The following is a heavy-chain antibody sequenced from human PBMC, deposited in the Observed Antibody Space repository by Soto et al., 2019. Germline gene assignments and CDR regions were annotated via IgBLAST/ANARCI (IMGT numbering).Heavy chain of an antibody. D-gene: IGHD3-10*01. Sequence: EVQLLESGGGLVQPGGSLRLSCAASGFTFNSYAMHWVRQAPGKGLEWVSGISGFSAGSASTYFADSVKGRFIISRDNSNYTLYLQMNHLRAEDPALYYCSRVPLFFGPDAFDFWGHGTLVTVSS. CDR1: GFTFNSYA. J-gene: IGHJ3*01. V-gene: IGHV3-23*01. CDR3: SRVPLFFGPDAFDF. CDR2: ISGFSAGSAST.